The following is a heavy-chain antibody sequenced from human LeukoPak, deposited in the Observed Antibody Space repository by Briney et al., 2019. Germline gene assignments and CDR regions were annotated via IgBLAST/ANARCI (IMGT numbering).Heavy chain of an antibody. V-gene: IGHV4-30-2*01. CDR2: IYHSGST. CDR1: GGSISSGGYS. D-gene: IGHD3-10*01. Sequence: SQTLSLTCAVSGGSISSGGYSWSWIRQPPGKGLEWIGYIYHSGSTYYNPSLKSRVTISVDGSKNQFSLKLSSVTAADTAVYYCARVARFGELRFDYWGQGTLVTVSS. CDR3: ARVARFGELRFDY. J-gene: IGHJ4*02.